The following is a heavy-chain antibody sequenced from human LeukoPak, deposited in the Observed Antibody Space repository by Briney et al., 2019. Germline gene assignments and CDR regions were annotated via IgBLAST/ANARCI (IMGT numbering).Heavy chain of an antibody. D-gene: IGHD2-15*01. CDR2: IRGDGGSS. J-gene: IGHJ6*02. CDR3: AKDMSGIVGTYYGMDV. Sequence: PGGSLRLSCAASGFTVDDYAMHWVRQAPGKGLEWVSVIRGDGGSSYYADSVKGRFTISSDDNKNSVHLQMNSLRPEDTALYYCAKDMSGIVGTYYGMDVWGQGTTVTVTS. CDR1: GFTVDDYA. V-gene: IGHV3-43*02.